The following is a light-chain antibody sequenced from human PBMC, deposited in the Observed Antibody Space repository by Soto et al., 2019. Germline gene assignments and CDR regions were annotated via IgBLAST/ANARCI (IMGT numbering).Light chain of an antibody. Sequence: NFMLTQPHSVSESPGKTVTISCTGSSGSVASNYVHWYQRRPGSAPTIVIYGDNQRPSGVPDRFSGSIDSSSNSASLTISRLKTEDEAHYFCQSYDRSSLYVFGTGTKLTVL. CDR3: QSYDRSSLYV. V-gene: IGLV6-57*02. J-gene: IGLJ1*01. CDR2: GDN. CDR1: SGSVASNY.